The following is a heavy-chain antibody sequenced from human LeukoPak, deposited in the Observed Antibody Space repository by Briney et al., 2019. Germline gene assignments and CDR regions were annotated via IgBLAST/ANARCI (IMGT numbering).Heavy chain of an antibody. J-gene: IGHJ6*03. V-gene: IGHV4-34*01. Sequence: SETLSLTCAVYGGSFSGYYWSWIRQPPGKGLEWIGEINHSGSTNYNPSLKSRVTISVDTSKNQFSLKVNSVTAADTAIYYCARYLYYYLDVWGTGTTVTVSS. CDR2: INHSGST. CDR1: GGSFSGYY. CDR3: ARYLYYYLDV.